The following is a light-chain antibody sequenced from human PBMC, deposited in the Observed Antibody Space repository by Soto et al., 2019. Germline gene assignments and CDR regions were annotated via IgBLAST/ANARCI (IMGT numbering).Light chain of an antibody. J-gene: IGKJ1*01. CDR2: DAS. V-gene: IGKV1-33*01. Sequence: DIQVTHSPSSLSASVGDRVTITCQASDDIINSLNWYQQKPGKAPKLLIHDASILQTGVPSRFSGGGSGTEFTLTINSLQPDDFATYYCQQYHIYSGTFGQGTKVDIK. CDR1: DDIINS. CDR3: QQYHIYSGT.